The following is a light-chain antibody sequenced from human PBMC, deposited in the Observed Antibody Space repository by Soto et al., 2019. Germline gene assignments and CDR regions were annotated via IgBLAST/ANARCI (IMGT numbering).Light chain of an antibody. CDR3: QQYNNWRPVT. Sequence: IGMTQSPATLSVSPGEGVTLSCRASQSVSSNLARYQQKPGQGHRQPICGASTRATGLPARFSGSGSGTELTLTISGLQSEDFAVYYCQQYNNWRPVTFGQATRLESK. CDR1: QSVSSN. V-gene: IGKV3-15*01. J-gene: IGKJ5*01. CDR2: GAS.